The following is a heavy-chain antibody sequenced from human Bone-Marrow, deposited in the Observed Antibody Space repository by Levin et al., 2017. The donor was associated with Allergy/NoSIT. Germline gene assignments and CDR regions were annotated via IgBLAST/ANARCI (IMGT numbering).Heavy chain of an antibody. CDR3: ARVGRYDTNNFYRWWGAFDI. CDR2: INSDASST. J-gene: IGHJ3*02. CDR1: GFTFNMYW. Sequence: GGSLRLSCAASGFTFNMYWMHWVRQVPGKGLVWVSRINSDASSTSYADSVKGRFSISRDNAKNTVSLQMNSLRAEDTAVYYCARVGRYDTNNFYRWWGAFDIWGQGTKVTVSS. D-gene: IGHD3-22*01. V-gene: IGHV3-74*01.